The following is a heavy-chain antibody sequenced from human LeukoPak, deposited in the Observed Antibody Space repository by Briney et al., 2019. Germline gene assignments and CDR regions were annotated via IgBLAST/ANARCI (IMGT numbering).Heavy chain of an antibody. CDR1: GLTFSSYA. D-gene: IGHD6-13*01. J-gene: IGHJ3*02. CDR2: ISGSGGST. V-gene: IGHV3-23*01. Sequence: HPGGSLRLSCAASGLTFSSYATSWVRHAPGKGLEWVSAISGSGGSTYYADSMKGRFTISRDNSKNTLYLQMNSLRAADTAVYYCARAGQQLVRGAFDIWGHGTMVTVSS. CDR3: ARAGQQLVRGAFDI.